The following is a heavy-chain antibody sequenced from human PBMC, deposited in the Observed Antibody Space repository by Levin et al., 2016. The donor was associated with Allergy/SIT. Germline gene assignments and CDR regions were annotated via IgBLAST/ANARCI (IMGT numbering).Heavy chain of an antibody. J-gene: IGHJ3*01. CDR3: ARVTPGAVSAFDV. CDR2: MYYSGNT. D-gene: IGHD3-16*01. CDR1: GGSVSPYY. Sequence: SETLSLTCTVSGGSVSPYYWSWIRQPPGKGLEWIAYMYYSGNTDYNPSLKSRVTTSIDMSKNEFSLSLSSVTAADGAVYYCARVTPGAVSAFDVWGQGKLVTVAS. V-gene: IGHV4-59*08.